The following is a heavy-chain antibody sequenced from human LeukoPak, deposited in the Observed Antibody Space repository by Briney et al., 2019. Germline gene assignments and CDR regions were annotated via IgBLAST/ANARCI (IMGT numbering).Heavy chain of an antibody. CDR1: RFAFSSYW. CDR3: ARGGECGSTSWYDDGFDI. CDR2: INSGGNRT. Sequence: GGSLRLSCAASRFAFSSYWMHWVRRAPGKGLVWLSRINSGGNRTHYADSEKGRFASSRDNAKNTMYLQMNRLRAEDTAVYHCARGGECGSTSWYDDGFDIWGQGTMVTVSS. D-gene: IGHD2-2*01. J-gene: IGHJ3*02. V-gene: IGHV3-74*01.